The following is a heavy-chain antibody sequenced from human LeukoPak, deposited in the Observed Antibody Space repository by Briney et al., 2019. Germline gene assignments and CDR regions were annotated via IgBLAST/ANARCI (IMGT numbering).Heavy chain of an antibody. CDR3: ARDIEDRSGYYYDY. CDR1: GFTFSSYS. CDR2: ISSSSSYI. V-gene: IGHV3-21*01. Sequence: PGGSLRLPCAASGFTFSSYSMNWVRQAPGKGLEWVSSISSSSSYIYYADSVKGRFTISRDNAKNSLYLQMNSLRAEDTAVYYCARDIEDRSGYYYDYWGQGTLVTVSS. J-gene: IGHJ4*02. D-gene: IGHD3-22*01.